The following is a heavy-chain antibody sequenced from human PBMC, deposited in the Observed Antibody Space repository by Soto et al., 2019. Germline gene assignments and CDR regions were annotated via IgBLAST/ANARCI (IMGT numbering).Heavy chain of an antibody. V-gene: IGHV4-31*03. CDR3: ARRYSNYVAGDYYYYMAV. CDR2: IYYSGST. CDR1: GGSISSGGYY. J-gene: IGHJ6*03. D-gene: IGHD4-4*01. Sequence: SETLSLTCTVSGGSISSGGYYWSWIRQHPGKGLEWIGYIYYSGSTYYNPSLKSRVTISVDTSKNQFSLKLSSVTAADTAVYYCARRYSNYVAGDYYYYMAVWGKGTTVTVSS.